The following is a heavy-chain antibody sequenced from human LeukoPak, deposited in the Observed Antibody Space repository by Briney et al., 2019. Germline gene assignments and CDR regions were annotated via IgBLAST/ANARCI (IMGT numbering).Heavy chain of an antibody. CDR2: ICSSGGNT. CDR3: ARRAASSGYYFDQ. CDR1: GFTFSSYA. D-gene: IGHD6-19*01. Sequence: GGSLRLSCAASGFTFSSYAMTWVRQGPRKRLEWVSIICSSGGNTYNADSVKGRFTISRDNSKNTLYLQMNSLRAEDTAVYYCARRAASSGYYFDQWGQGTLVTVSS. V-gene: IGHV3-23*01. J-gene: IGHJ4*02.